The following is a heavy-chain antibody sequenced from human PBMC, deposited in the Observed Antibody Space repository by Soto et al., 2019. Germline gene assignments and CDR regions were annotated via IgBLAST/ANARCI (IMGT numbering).Heavy chain of an antibody. V-gene: IGHV3-7*01. CDR3: ASGFPPDY. Sequence: EVHLVESGGGLVQPGGSLKLSCAASGFTFSSSWMNWVRQAPGKGLEWVANIKEDGSEKYYVDSVKGRFTISRDNAENSLSLQMNSLRVEDTAVYYCASGFPPDYWVQGTLVTVSS. J-gene: IGHJ4*02. CDR2: IKEDGSEK. D-gene: IGHD3-10*01. CDR1: GFTFSSSW.